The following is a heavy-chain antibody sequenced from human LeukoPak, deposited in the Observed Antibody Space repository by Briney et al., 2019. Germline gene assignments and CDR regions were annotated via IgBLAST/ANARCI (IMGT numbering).Heavy chain of an antibody. V-gene: IGHV1-46*01. D-gene: IGHD6-19*01. CDR1: GYSFTSYF. J-gene: IGHJ4*02. Sequence: GASVKVSCKASGYSFTSYFMHWVRQAPGQGLEWMGIINPSAGGIDYAQKFRGRITMTRDTSTSTVYMELRSLRSEDTAVYYCARARPDSSGWYQRPFDYWGQGTLVTVSS. CDR3: ARARPDSSGWYQRPFDY. CDR2: INPSAGGI.